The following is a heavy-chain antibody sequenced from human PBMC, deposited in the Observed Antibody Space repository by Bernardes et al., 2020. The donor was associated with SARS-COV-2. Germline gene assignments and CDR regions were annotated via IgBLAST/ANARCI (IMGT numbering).Heavy chain of an antibody. D-gene: IGHD2-2*02. Sequence: GGSLRLSCAASGFTFSSYAMHWVRQAPGKGLEWVAVISYDGSNKYYADSVKGRFTISRDNSKNTLYLQMNSLRAEDTAVYYCARVSGCSSTSCYSYFDYWGQGTLVTVSS. V-gene: IGHV3-30*04. CDR1: GFTFSSYA. CDR2: ISYDGSNK. J-gene: IGHJ4*02. CDR3: ARVSGCSSTSCYSYFDY.